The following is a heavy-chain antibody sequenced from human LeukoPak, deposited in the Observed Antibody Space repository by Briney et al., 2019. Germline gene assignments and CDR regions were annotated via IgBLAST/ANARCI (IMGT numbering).Heavy chain of an antibody. CDR1: GFTFSSYW. CDR3: ARGPWGPGAFDI. CDR2: MNSDGSTT. V-gene: IGHV3-74*01. Sequence: GGSLRLSCAASGFTFSSYWMHWVRQAPGKGLVWVARMNSDGSTTTYADSVRGRFTISRDNAKNTLYLQMNSLRDEDTAVYYCARGPWGPGAFDIWGQGTMVTASS. D-gene: IGHD7-27*01. J-gene: IGHJ3*02.